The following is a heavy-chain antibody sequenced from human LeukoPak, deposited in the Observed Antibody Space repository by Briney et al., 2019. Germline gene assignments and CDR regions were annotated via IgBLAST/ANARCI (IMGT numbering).Heavy chain of an antibody. CDR2: ISGSGDKT. J-gene: IGHJ4*02. D-gene: IGHD3-10*01. CDR3: AKDLNYGFDS. Sequence: GGSLRLSCAASGSTFSSYAMSWVRQAPGKGLEGVSAISGSGDKTFYAESVRGRFTISRDNSKNTLYLQMNSLRAEDTAVYYCAKDLNYGFDSWGQGTLVTVSS. CDR1: GSTFSSYA. V-gene: IGHV3-23*01.